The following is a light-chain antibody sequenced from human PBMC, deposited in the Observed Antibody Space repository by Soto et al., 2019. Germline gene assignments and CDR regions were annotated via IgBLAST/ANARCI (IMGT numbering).Light chain of an antibody. CDR3: LQATHWPHT. Sequence: DVVLTQSPLSLSVTLGQPASISCGSSRSLVHSAGNIYLIWFQQRPGQSPRRLIYQVSNRDSGVPDRFSGSGSVTDFTLKISRVEAEDVGVYYCLQATHWPHTFGQGTKVDIK. CDR1: RSLVHSAGNIY. CDR2: QVS. J-gene: IGKJ2*01. V-gene: IGKV2-30*02.